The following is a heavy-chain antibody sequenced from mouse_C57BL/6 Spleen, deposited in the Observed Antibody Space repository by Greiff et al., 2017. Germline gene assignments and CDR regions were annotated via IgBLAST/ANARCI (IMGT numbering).Heavy chain of an antibody. V-gene: IGHV1-55*01. CDR2: IYPGSGST. J-gene: IGHJ1*03. D-gene: IGHD2-5*01. CDR1: GYTFTSYW. CDR3: ARSHSYYSNPHWYFDV. Sequence: QVQLQQPGAELVKPGASVKMSCKASGYTFTSYWITWVKQRPGQGLEWIGDIYPGSGSTNYNEKFKSKATLTVDTSSSTAYMQLSSLTSADSAVYYCARSHSYYSNPHWYFDVWGTGTTVTVSS.